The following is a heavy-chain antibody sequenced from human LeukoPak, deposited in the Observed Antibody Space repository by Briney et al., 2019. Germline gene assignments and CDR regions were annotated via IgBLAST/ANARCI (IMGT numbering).Heavy chain of an antibody. CDR2: IYSGGST. Sequence: GGSLRLSCAASGFTVSSNYMSWVRQAPGKGLEWVSVIYSGGSTYYADSVKGRFTISRDNSKNTLYLQMNSLRAEDTAVYYCAKGGYYDFWSGSYYMDVWGKGTTVTVSS. J-gene: IGHJ6*03. CDR3: AKGGYYDFWSGSYYMDV. D-gene: IGHD3-3*01. V-gene: IGHV3-53*01. CDR1: GFTVSSNY.